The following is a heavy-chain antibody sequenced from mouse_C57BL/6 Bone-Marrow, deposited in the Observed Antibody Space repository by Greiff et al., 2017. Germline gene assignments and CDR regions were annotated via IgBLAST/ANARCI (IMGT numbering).Heavy chain of an antibody. J-gene: IGHJ3*01. CDR2: FTMYSDAT. CDR3: ATTPYYYGTPWFAY. Sequence: LQQSGAELVRPGSSVKLSCKDSYFAFMASAMHWVKQRPGHGLEWIGSFTMYSDATAYSENFKGKATLTANTSSSTAYMEHSSLTSEDSAVYYCATTPYYYGTPWFAYWGQGTLVTVSA. D-gene: IGHD1-1*01. V-gene: IGHV1-49*01. CDR1: YFAFMASA.